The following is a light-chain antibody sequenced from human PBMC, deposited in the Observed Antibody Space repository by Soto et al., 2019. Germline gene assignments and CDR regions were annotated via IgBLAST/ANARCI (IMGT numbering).Light chain of an antibody. Sequence: IQMTQSPSTLSASVGDRVTITCRASQSISIWLAWYQQKPGKAPKLLIHKAFSLESEVPSRFSGSGSGTEFTLTINSLQPDDSATYYCQQYNSDSTFGQGTKVEIK. CDR2: KAF. J-gene: IGKJ1*01. CDR3: QQYNSDST. V-gene: IGKV1-5*03. CDR1: QSISIW.